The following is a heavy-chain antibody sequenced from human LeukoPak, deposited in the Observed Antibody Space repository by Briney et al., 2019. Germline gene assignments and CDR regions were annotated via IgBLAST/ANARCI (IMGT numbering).Heavy chain of an antibody. Sequence: SETLSLTCTVSGGSISSSSYYWGWIRQPPGKGLEWIGSIYYSGSTYYNPSLKSRVTISVDTSKNQFSLKLSSVTAADTAVYYCASHTPNNHYYPYYMDVWGKGTTVTVSS. J-gene: IGHJ6*03. D-gene: IGHD1-14*01. V-gene: IGHV4-39*01. CDR1: GGSISSSSYY. CDR3: ASHTPNNHYYPYYMDV. CDR2: IYYSGST.